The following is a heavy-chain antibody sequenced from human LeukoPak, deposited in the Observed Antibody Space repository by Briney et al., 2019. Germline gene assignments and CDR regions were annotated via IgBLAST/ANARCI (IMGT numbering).Heavy chain of an antibody. D-gene: IGHD1-1*01. CDR3: AKDLGGSLKLDYFDY. CDR1: GFTFSSYA. V-gene: IGHV3-23*01. Sequence: GGSLRLSCAASGFTFSSYAMSWVRQAPGKGLEWVSAISGSGGSTYYADSVKGRFTISRDNSKNTLYLQMSSLRAEDTAVYYCAKDLGGSLKLDYFDYWGQGTLVTVSS. J-gene: IGHJ4*02. CDR2: ISGSGGST.